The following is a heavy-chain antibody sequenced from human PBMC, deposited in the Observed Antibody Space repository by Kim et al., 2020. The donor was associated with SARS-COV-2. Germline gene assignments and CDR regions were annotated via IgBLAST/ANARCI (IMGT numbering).Heavy chain of an antibody. J-gene: IGHJ4*02. Sequence: GGSLRLSCSDSGFTFGSHSMVWVRQAPGKGLEWISFISSSSSTIEYADSVKGRFTVSRDNAKNSLYLQLNSLRDEDTAFYFCAREYGRKNNFEYWGLGT. D-gene: IGHD4-17*01. V-gene: IGHV3-48*02. CDR1: GFTFGSHS. CDR3: AREYGRKNNFEY. CDR2: ISSSSSTI.